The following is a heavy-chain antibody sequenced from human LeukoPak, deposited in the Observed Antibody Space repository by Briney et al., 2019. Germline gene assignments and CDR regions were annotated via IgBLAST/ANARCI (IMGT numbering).Heavy chain of an antibody. D-gene: IGHD2-2*01. Sequence: PGRSLRLSCAASGFTFSGYGMHWVRQVPGKGLEWVAFISYDGSHKDYADSVRGRFTIAKDSSRNTLYLQMSSLGAEDTAVYYCARADYCTAISCYGVFYYGMEVWGQGTTVTVSS. V-gene: IGHV3-33*05. CDR3: ARADYCTAISCYGVFYYGMEV. CDR2: ISYDGSHK. J-gene: IGHJ6*02. CDR1: GFTFSGYG.